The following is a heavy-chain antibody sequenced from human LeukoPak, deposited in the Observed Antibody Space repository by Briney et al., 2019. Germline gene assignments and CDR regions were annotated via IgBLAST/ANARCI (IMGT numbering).Heavy chain of an antibody. V-gene: IGHV1-2*02. J-gene: IGHJ6*03. Sequence: ASVKVSCKASGYTFTGYYMHWVRQAPGQGLEWMGWINPNSGGTNYAQKFQGRVTMTRDTSISTAYMELSRLRSDDTAVYYCARDLRDRDYYSYYYMDVWGKGTTVTVSS. D-gene: IGHD4-17*01. CDR2: INPNSGGT. CDR3: ARDLRDRDYYSYYYMDV. CDR1: GYTFTGYY.